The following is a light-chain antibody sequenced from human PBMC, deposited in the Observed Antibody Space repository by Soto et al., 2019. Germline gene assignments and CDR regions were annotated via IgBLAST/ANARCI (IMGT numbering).Light chain of an antibody. CDR1: SSDVGSYNL. V-gene: IGLV2-23*02. CDR3: CSYAGSSTFDVV. J-gene: IGLJ2*01. Sequence: QSALTQPASVSGSPGQSITISCTGTSSDVGSYNLVSWYQQHPGKAPKLMIYEVSKRPSGVPNRFSGSKSGNTASLTISGLQAEDEADYYCCSYAGSSTFDVVFGGGTKLTVL. CDR2: EVS.